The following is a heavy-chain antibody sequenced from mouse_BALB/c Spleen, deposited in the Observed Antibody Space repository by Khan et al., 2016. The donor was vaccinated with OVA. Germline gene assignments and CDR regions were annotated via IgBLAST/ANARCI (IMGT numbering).Heavy chain of an antibody. CDR1: GYTFTSYW. V-gene: IGHV1S81*02. CDR3: ERIKKIVATYVDY. J-gene: IGHJ2*01. D-gene: IGHD1-1*01. CDR2: TNPTNGRT. Sequence: QVQLQQSGAELVKAGASVKMSCKASGYTFTSYWMHWVKQRLGQGLEWFAETNPTNGRTYYNEKFKSKATLTVDKSSSTAYMLLSGPTFEDSAVYYCERIKKIVATYVDYWGQGTTLTVSS.